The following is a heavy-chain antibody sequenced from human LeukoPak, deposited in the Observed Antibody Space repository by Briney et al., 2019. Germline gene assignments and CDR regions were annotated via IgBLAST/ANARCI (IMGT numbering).Heavy chain of an antibody. CDR2: INPDGTKE. D-gene: IGHD3-10*01. J-gene: IGHJ3*02. CDR3: SRGAWFGDTKGSGLDI. V-gene: IGHV3-7*03. Sequence: PGGSLRLSCVASGLSFSSYWMNWVRQAPGEGLEWVANINPDGTKESYVDSMKGRFIISRDNAKSSLYLQMNSLRPEDTAVYYCSRGAWFGDTKGSGLDICGQGTSVTVSS. CDR1: GLSFSSYW.